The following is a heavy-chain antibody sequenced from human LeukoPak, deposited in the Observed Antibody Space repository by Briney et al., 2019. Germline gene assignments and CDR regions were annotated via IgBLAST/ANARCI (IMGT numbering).Heavy chain of an antibody. J-gene: IGHJ4*02. CDR3: ARMYYYDSSGYYSDY. Sequence: ASVTVSCTASGYTFTSYGISWVRQAPGQGLEWMGWISAYNGNTNYAQKLQGRVTMTTDTSTSTAYMELRSLRSDDTAVYYCARMYYYDSSGYYSDYWGQGTLVTVSS. CDR1: GYTFTSYG. V-gene: IGHV1-18*01. D-gene: IGHD3-22*01. CDR2: ISAYNGNT.